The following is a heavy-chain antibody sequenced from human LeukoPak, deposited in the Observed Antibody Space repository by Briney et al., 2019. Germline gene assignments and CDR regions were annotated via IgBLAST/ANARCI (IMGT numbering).Heavy chain of an antibody. Sequence: ASVKVSCKASGYTFTSYSISWVRQAPGQGLEWMGWISAYNGNTNYAQKLQGRVTMTTDTSTSTAYMELRSLRSDDTAVYYCARVTDDFWSGYYFPPDAFDIWGQGTMVTVSS. J-gene: IGHJ3*02. V-gene: IGHV1-18*01. D-gene: IGHD3-3*01. CDR2: ISAYNGNT. CDR3: ARVTDDFWSGYYFPPDAFDI. CDR1: GYTFTSYS.